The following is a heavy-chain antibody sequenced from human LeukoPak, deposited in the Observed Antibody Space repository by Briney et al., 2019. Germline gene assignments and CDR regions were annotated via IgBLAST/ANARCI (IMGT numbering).Heavy chain of an antibody. CDR1: GYSISSGYY. V-gene: IGHV4-38-2*01. CDR3: ARSLCSSTSCYTGDAFDI. CDR2: IYHSGST. D-gene: IGHD2-2*02. Sequence: SETLSLPCAVSGYSISSGYYWGWIRQPPGKGLEWIGSIYHSGSTYYNPSLKSRVTISVDTSKNQFFLKLSSVTAADTAVYYCARSLCSSTSCYTGDAFDIWGQGTMVTVSS. J-gene: IGHJ3*02.